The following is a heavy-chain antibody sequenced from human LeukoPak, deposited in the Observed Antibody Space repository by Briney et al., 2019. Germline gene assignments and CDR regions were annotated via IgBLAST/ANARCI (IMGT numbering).Heavy chain of an antibody. J-gene: IGHJ5*02. V-gene: IGHV1-2*02. CDR2: INPNSGGT. CDR1: GYTFTGYY. D-gene: IGHD4-17*01. CDR3: ASFCGDYNNWFDP. Sequence: ASVKVSCKASGYTFTGYYMHWVRQAPGQGLEWMGWINPNSGGTNYAQKFQGRVTMTRDTSISTAYMELSRLRSDDTAVYYCASFCGDYNNWFDPWGQGTLVTVSS.